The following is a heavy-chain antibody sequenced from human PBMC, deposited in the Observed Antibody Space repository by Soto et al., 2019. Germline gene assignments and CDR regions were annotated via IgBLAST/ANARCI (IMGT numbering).Heavy chain of an antibody. Sequence: GGSLRLSCAASGFTFSNYAMSWVRQAPGKGLEWFSAISGGSSSTYYADSVKGRFTVSRDNSKNTLYLQMNSLRAEDTALYYCAKGSGGFRPYYFDDWGQGTLVTVSS. CDR1: GFTFSNYA. CDR3: AKGSGGFRPYYFDD. J-gene: IGHJ4*02. CDR2: ISGGSSST. V-gene: IGHV3-23*01. D-gene: IGHD2-15*01.